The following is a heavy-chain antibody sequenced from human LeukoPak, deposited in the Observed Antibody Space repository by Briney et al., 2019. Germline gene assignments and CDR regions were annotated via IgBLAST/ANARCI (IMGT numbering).Heavy chain of an antibody. V-gene: IGHV3-30-3*01. J-gene: IGHJ6*02. CDR1: GSTFSSYA. CDR3: ARDKYGSGSYYYYYYYGMDV. Sequence: PGRSLRLSCAASGSTFSSYAMHWVRQAPGKGLEWVAVISYDGSNKYYADSVKGRFTISRDNSKNTLYLQMNSLRAEDTAVYYCARDKYGSGSYYYYYYYGMDVWGQGTTVTVSS. CDR2: ISYDGSNK. D-gene: IGHD3-10*01.